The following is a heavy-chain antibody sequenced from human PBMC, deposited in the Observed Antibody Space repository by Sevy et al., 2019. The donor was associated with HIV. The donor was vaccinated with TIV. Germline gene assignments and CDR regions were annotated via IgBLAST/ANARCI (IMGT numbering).Heavy chain of an antibody. V-gene: IGHV4-59*13. D-gene: IGHD1-1*01. J-gene: IGHJ4*02. CDR2: IYDTGDT. CDR1: GASMSGYY. Sequence: SETLSLTCTLSGASMSGYYWSWIRQPPGKGLGWIGYIYDTGDTNFNPPLKSRVTISQDTSKTQFSLSLSSVNTADTAVYYCARGRSNFRYWSQGTLVTVSS. CDR3: ARGRSNFRY.